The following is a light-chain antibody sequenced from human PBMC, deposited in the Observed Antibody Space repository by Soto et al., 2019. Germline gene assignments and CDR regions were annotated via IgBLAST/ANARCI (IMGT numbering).Light chain of an antibody. CDR2: GAS. V-gene: IGKV3-20*01. Sequence: EIVLTQSPGTLSLFPGERATLSCRASQSLITRYLAWYQQKPGQAPRLLIYGASSRATGIPDRFSGSGYGTAFTLTISRLEPEDFAVYSCQQYGTSPTFGQGTRLEIK. CDR3: QQYGTSPT. CDR1: QSLITRY. J-gene: IGKJ5*01.